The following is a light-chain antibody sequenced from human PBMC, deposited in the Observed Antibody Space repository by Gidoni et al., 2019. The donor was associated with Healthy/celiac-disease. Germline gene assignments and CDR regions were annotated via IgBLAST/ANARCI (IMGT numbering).Light chain of an antibody. Sequence: DIQMTQSPSTLSASVGDRVTITCRARKSISSWLAWYQQKPGKAPKLLIYKASSLESGVPSRFGSGGGRAEFTPTSSRVQHDDFATYYWQQNNSYSRTFGRGTKVEIK. CDR1: KSISSW. V-gene: IGKV1-5*03. J-gene: IGKJ4*02. CDR3: QQNNSYSRT. CDR2: KAS.